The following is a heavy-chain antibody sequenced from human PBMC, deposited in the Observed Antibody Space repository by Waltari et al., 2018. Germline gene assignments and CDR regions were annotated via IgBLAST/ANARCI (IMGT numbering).Heavy chain of an antibody. V-gene: IGHV1-69*05. J-gene: IGHJ6*03. D-gene: IGHD6-6*01. CDR3: ASTQLAARRLSNYYYYMDV. CDR1: GGTFSSYA. Sequence: QVQLVQSGAEVKKPGSSVKVSCKASGGTFSSYAISWVRQAPGQGLEWMGGIIPIFGTANYAQKFQGRVTITTDESTSTAYMELSSLRSEDTAVYYCASTQLAARRLSNYYYYMDVWGKGTTVTVSS. CDR2: IIPIFGTA.